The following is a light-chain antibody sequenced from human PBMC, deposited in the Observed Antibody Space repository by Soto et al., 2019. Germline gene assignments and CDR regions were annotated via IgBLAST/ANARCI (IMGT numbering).Light chain of an antibody. CDR3: SSYTSSIEV. CDR1: SSDVGGYNY. V-gene: IGLV2-14*01. CDR2: DVS. J-gene: IGLJ1*01. Sequence: QSALTQPASVSGSPGQSITISCTGTSSDVGGYNYVSWYQQHPGKAPKLMIYDVSNRPSGVSNRFSGSKSGNTASLTISGRQAEDEADYYCSSYTSSIEVFGTGTKLTVL.